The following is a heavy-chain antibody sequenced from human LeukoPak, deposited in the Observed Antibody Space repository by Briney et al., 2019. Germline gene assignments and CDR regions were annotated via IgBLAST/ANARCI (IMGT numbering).Heavy chain of an antibody. CDR1: GFTFSGYG. J-gene: IGHJ5*02. CDR3: TRYDSSRFDP. V-gene: IGHV3-30*03. Sequence: GRSLRLSCAASGFTFSGYGMHWLRQAPGKGLEWVTGIAFDGSRKHYADSVKGRFTISRDNARNTMDLQMNSLRVEDTAVYHCTRYDSSRFDPWGQGTLVIVSS. D-gene: IGHD3-3*01. CDR2: IAFDGSRK.